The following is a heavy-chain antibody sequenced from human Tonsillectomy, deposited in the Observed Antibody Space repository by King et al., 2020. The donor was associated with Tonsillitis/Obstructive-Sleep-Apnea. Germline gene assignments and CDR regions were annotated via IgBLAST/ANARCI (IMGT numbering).Heavy chain of an antibody. CDR3: ARKAFYQYYDFWSGPMVTYYFDY. CDR1: GFTLSRYA. D-gene: IGHD3-3*01. V-gene: IGHV3-30*04. J-gene: IGHJ4*02. Sequence: VQLVESGGGVVQPGRSLRFSCAASGFTLSRYAMHWVRQAPGKGLEWVAVISYDGSNKYYADSVKGRFTISRDNSKNTLYLQMNSLRAEDTAVYYCARKAFYQYYDFWSGPMVTYYFDYWGQGTLVTVSS. CDR2: ISYDGSNK.